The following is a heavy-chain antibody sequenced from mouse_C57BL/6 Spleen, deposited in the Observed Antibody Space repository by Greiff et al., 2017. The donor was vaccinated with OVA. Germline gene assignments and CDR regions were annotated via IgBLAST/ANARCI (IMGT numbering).Heavy chain of an antibody. CDR2: ISDGGSYT. J-gene: IGHJ2*01. CDR1: GFTFSSYA. D-gene: IGHD1-1*01. Sequence: VQLKESGGGLVKPGGSLKLSCAASGFTFSSYAMSWVRQTPEKRLEWVATISDGGSYTYYPDNVKGRFTISRDNAKNNLYLQMSHLKSEDTAMYYCARDQGSSYDFDYWGQGTTLTVSS. V-gene: IGHV5-4*01. CDR3: ARDQGSSYDFDY.